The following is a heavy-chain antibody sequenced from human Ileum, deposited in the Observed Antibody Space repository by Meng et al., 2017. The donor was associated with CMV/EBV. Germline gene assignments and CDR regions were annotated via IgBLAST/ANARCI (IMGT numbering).Heavy chain of an antibody. V-gene: IGHV4-39*07. CDR1: VGSINSPSHY. D-gene: IGHD5-18*01. CDR3: AREYYSYGYRYWFDS. J-gene: IGHJ5*01. Sequence: SETLSLTCSVSVGSINSPSHYWAWIRQAPGKGLEWIGSIFYAETTYYNPSLKSRVTISIDTSKSQFSLRLSSVSAADTAVYYCAREYYSYGYRYWFDSWGQGTLVTVSS. CDR2: IFYAETT.